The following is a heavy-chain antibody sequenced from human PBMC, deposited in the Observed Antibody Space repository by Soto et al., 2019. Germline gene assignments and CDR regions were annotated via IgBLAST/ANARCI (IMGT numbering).Heavy chain of an antibody. CDR3: AKDPTVSLRGSDI. D-gene: IGHD2-15*01. Sequence: GGSLRLSCAASGFTFSSYSMNWVRQAPGKGLEWVSSISSSSSYIYYADSVKGRFTISRDNSKNTLFLQMDSLRDEDTGVYYCAKDPTVSLRGSDIWGQGNLVTVSS. V-gene: IGHV3-21*04. CDR2: ISSSSSYI. CDR1: GFTFSSYS. J-gene: IGHJ4*02.